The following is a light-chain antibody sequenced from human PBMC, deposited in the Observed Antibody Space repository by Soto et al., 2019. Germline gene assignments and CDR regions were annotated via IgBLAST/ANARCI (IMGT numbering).Light chain of an antibody. V-gene: IGLV2-14*01. CDR3: SSYTSIPALV. CDR1: SSDVGGYNS. CDR2: DVS. Sequence: QSVLTQPASVSGSPGQSITISCTGTSSDVGGYNSVSWYQQHPGKVPKIMIYDVSIRPSGVPDRFSGSKSGNTASLTISGLQAEDEADYFCSSYTSIPALVFGTGTKLTVL. J-gene: IGLJ1*01.